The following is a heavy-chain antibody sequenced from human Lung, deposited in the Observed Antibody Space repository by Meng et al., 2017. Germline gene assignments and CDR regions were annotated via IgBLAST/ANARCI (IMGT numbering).Heavy chain of an antibody. J-gene: IGHJ4*02. D-gene: IGHD4-11*01. CDR1: GGSFSDYY. CDR2: INHSGST. CDR3: ARGPTTMAHDFDY. V-gene: IGHV4-34*01. Sequence: QLQQVGGGLLEPSETLSLTCVVSGGSFSDYYWSWIRQPPGKGLEWIGEINHSGSTNYNPSLESRATISVDTSQNNLSLKLSSVTAADSAVYYCARGPTTMAHDFDYWGQGTLVTVSS.